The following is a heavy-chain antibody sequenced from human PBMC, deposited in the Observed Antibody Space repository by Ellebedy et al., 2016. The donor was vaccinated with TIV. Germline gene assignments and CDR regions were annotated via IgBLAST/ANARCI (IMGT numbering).Heavy chain of an antibody. J-gene: IGHJ6*02. V-gene: IGHV3-11*01. CDR2: ITNTGHTI. CDR3: GRAREPGYFAYYYYGMDV. Sequence: PGGSLRLSCAASGFTFSDYYMSWIRQAPGKGLEWVSYITNTGHTISYADSVKGRFTVARDNAKNSRYLQMNSLRAEDTATYYCGRAREPGYFAYYYYGMDVWGQGTTVTVSS. CDR1: GFTFSDYY. D-gene: IGHD3-9*01.